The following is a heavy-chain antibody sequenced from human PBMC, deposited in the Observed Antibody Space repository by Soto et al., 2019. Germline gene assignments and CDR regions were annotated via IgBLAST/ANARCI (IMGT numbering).Heavy chain of an antibody. D-gene: IGHD2-8*01. Sequence: PSQTLSLTCAISWDSVSRNSAAWNWIRQSPSRGLEWLGRTYYRSKWYNDYAVSVKSRITISRDNSKNTLYLQMNRLGAEDTAIYFCAANVLDRGVHYWGQGTLVTVSS. CDR2: TYYRSKWYN. CDR3: AANVLDRGVHY. V-gene: IGHV6-1*01. J-gene: IGHJ4*02. CDR1: WDSVSRNSAA.